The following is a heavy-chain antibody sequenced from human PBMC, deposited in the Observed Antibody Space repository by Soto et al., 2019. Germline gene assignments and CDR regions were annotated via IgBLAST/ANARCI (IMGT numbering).Heavy chain of an antibody. V-gene: IGHV3-7*05. J-gene: IGHJ6*02. D-gene: IGHD1-26*01. CDR3: ARGEHSTSSYYYYYGVDV. CDR2: INQDESAK. Sequence: EVQLVESGGGLVQPGGSLRLSCTTSGFAFNTHWMSWVRQAPGKGLEWVANINQDESAKYYVDSVEGRFTVSRDNAKTSVSLQMNSLRAEDTAVYYCARGEHSTSSYYYYYGVDVWGQGTTVIVSS. CDR1: GFAFNTHW.